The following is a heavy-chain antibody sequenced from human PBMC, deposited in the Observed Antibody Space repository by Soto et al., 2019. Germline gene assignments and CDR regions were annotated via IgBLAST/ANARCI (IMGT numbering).Heavy chain of an antibody. D-gene: IGHD2-15*01. CDR3: ARDRYCSGGSCYPESY. CDR2: ISSSSSYI. V-gene: IGHV3-21*01. J-gene: IGHJ4*02. CDR1: GFTFSSYS. Sequence: LRLSCAASGFTFSSYSMNWVRQAPGKGLEWVSSISSSSSYIYYADSVKGRFTISRDNAKNSLYLQMNSLRAEDTAVYYCARDRYCSGGSCYPESYWGQGTMVTVYS.